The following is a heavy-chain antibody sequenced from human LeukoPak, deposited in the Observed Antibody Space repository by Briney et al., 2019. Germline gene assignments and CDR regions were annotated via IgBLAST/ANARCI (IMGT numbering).Heavy chain of an antibody. Sequence: GGSLRLPCVASGFTVSDYYMSWVGQAPGKGLEWVSLLYTEDTTIYADSVEGRFTISRDDSKNTIYLHMTTLRGEDTAVYYCARGGAFYWNPRYWGQGTLVTVSS. CDR3: ARGGAFYWNPRY. J-gene: IGHJ4*02. D-gene: IGHD1-1*01. CDR2: LYTEDTT. CDR1: GFTVSDYY. V-gene: IGHV3-53*01.